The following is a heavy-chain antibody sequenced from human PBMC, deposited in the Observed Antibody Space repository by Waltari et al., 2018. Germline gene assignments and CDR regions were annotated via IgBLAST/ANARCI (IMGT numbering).Heavy chain of an antibody. J-gene: IGHJ5*02. Sequence: QLQLQESGPGLVKPSETLSLTCTVSGGSISSSSYYWGWIRQPPGKGLEWIGSIYYSGSTYYNPSLKSRVTISVDTSKNQFSLKLGSVTAADTAVYYCARGLSYYGSGSGYNGFDPWGQGTLVTVSS. CDR2: IYYSGST. D-gene: IGHD3-10*01. CDR1: GGSISSSSYY. V-gene: IGHV4-39*07. CDR3: ARGLSYYGSGSGYNGFDP.